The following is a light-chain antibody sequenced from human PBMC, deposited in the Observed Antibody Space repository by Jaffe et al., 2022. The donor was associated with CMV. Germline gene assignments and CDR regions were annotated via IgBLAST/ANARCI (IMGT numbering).Light chain of an antibody. V-gene: IGLV3-1*01. CDR1: RLGEKY. J-gene: IGLJ2*01. CDR2: QDS. Sequence: SYDLTQPPSVSVSPGQTASITCSGDRLGEKYASWYQQRPGQSPVLVIYQDSKRPSGIPDRFSGSNSGDTATLTISGTQAMDEADYYCQAWDSNTGIFGGGTKLTVL. CDR3: QAWDSNTGI.